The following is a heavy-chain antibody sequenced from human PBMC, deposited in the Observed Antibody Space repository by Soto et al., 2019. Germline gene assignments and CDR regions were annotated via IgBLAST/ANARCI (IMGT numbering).Heavy chain of an antibody. Sequence: QVQLVQSGAEVKKPGASVKVSCKASGYTFTSYYMHWVRQAPGQGLEWMGIINPSGGSTSYAQKFQGRVTMTRDTSTSTVYMELSSLRSEDTAVYYCARAGHNRGGYVLDTAMAEDYWGQGTLVTVSS. CDR1: GYTFTSYY. J-gene: IGHJ4*02. D-gene: IGHD5-18*01. CDR3: ARAGHNRGGYVLDTAMAEDY. CDR2: INPSGGST. V-gene: IGHV1-46*01.